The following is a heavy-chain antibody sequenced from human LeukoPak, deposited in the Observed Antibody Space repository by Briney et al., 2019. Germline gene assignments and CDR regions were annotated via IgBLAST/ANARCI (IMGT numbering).Heavy chain of an antibody. J-gene: IGHJ5*02. D-gene: IGHD6-13*01. CDR1: GFTFSSYG. CDR2: ISYDGSNK. CDR3: AKATIAAAGLNWFDP. Sequence: GESLRLSCAASGFTFSSYGMHWVRQAPGKGLEWVAVISYDGSNKYYADSVKGRFTISRDNSKNTLYLQMNSLRAEDTAVYYCAKATIAAAGLNWFDPWGQGTLVTVSS. V-gene: IGHV3-30*18.